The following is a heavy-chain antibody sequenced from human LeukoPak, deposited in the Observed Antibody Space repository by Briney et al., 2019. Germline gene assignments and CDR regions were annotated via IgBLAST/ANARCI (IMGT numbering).Heavy chain of an antibody. Sequence: GGSLSLSCAASGFSFNTYAMNWVRQAPGKGLEWVSGISDTGRTTYYTDSVKGRFTISRDNSKNTLHLQMNSLRAEDTALYFCAKDHDNTDYYYYFDSWGQGTLVTVSS. CDR3: AKDHDNTDYYYYFDS. CDR2: ISDTGRTT. J-gene: IGHJ4*02. V-gene: IGHV3-23*01. CDR1: GFSFNTYA. D-gene: IGHD2-21*02.